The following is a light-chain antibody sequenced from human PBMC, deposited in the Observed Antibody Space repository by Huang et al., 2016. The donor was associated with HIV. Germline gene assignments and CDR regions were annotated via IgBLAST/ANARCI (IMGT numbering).Light chain of an antibody. V-gene: IGKV1-39*01. Sequence: DIQMTQSPSSLSASVGDRVTITCRASQSIREYVHWYQQKPGKAPKLLSYVASTLQSGVPSRFSGSGSGKDFTLTIRSLQPEDFATYYCQQTYGTPTTFGQGTKLDIK. CDR2: VAS. CDR3: QQTYGTPTT. CDR1: QSIREY. J-gene: IGKJ2*01.